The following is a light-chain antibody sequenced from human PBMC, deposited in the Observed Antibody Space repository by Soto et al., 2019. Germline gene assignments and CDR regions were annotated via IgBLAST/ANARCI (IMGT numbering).Light chain of an antibody. J-gene: IGKJ5*01. V-gene: IGKV3-11*01. CDR3: HQRTYWPPIT. Sequence: ELVLTQSPATLSFSPGERATLSCRASQSLRSYLAWYQQKPGQAPRLLIYDASNRATGIPARFSGSGSVPGCPLTISSLEPEDFAVYYCHQRTYWPPITFGQGTRLEIK. CDR1: QSLRSY. CDR2: DAS.